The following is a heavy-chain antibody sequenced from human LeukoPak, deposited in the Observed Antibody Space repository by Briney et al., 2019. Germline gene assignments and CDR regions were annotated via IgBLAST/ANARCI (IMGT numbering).Heavy chain of an antibody. J-gene: IGHJ4*02. V-gene: IGHV1-2*04. CDR2: INPNSGGT. D-gene: IGHD2-15*01. Sequence: GASVKVSCKASGYTFTGYYIHWVRQAPRQGLEWMGWINPNSGGTNYAQKFQVWVTMTRDTSISTAYMELSRLRSDDTAVYYCARARYCSGGSCATFDYWGQGTLVTVSS. CDR1: GYTFTGYY. CDR3: ARARYCSGGSCATFDY.